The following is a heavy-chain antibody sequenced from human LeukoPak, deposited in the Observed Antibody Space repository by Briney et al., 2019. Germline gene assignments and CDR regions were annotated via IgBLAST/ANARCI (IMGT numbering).Heavy chain of an antibody. V-gene: IGHV4-39*07. CDR3: ARVGRDSSGYLDY. Sequence: SETLSLTCTVSGGSISSYYWSWIRQPPGKGLEWIGSIYYSGSTYYNPSLKSRVTISVDTSKNQFSLKLSSVTAADTAVYYCARVGRDSSGYLDYWGQGTLVTVSS. D-gene: IGHD3-22*01. J-gene: IGHJ4*02. CDR1: GGSISSYY. CDR2: IYYSGST.